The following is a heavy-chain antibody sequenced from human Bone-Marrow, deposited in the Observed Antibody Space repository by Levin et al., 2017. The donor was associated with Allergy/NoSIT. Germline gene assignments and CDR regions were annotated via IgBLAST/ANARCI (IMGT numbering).Heavy chain of an antibody. D-gene: IGHD4-17*01. CDR3: ARVPEDYRDYFESFGFDI. V-gene: IGHV4-61*02. CDR1: GGSIRSGNYY. Sequence: NASETLSLTCTVSGGSIRSGNYYWNWIRQPAGKGLEWIGRIHASGSTNYKPSLKSRVTLSVDTSQNLFSLNLSSVTAADTAVYYCARVPEDYRDYFESFGFDIWGQGTMVTVSS. CDR2: IHASGST. J-gene: IGHJ3*02.